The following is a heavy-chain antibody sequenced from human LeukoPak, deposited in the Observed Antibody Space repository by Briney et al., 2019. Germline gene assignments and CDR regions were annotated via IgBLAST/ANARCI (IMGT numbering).Heavy chain of an antibody. D-gene: IGHD3-22*01. CDR2: IKSDGST. CDR3: ARAPSEIGGYYPEYFRH. Sequence: GGSQRLSCAASGFTFSTYWMHWVRHATGKGLVWVSRIKSDGSTNYADSVKGRFTISRDNAKNTVSLQMNSLRPEDTGVYYCARAPSEIGGYYPEYFRHWGQGTLVTVSS. J-gene: IGHJ1*01. CDR1: GFTFSTYW. V-gene: IGHV3-74*01.